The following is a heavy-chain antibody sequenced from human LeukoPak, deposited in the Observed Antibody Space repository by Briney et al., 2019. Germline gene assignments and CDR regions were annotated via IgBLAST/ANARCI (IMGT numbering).Heavy chain of an antibody. J-gene: IGHJ4*02. D-gene: IGHD3-10*01. V-gene: IGHV4-4*07. Sequence: PSETLSLTCTVSGGSISSYYWNWIRQPAGKGLEWIGRINSSGSTNYNSSLKSRVTMSVDTSKNQFSLKLSSVTAADTAVYYCAREVIIPYYYGSGSYSNFDYWGQGTLVTVSS. CDR3: AREVIIPYYYGSGSYSNFDY. CDR1: GGSISSYY. CDR2: INSSGST.